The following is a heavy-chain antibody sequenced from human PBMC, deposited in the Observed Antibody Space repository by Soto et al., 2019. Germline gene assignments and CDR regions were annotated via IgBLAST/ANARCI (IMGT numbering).Heavy chain of an antibody. CDR3: AKTTVTTGYYYGMDV. D-gene: IGHD4-17*01. CDR1: GFTFSSYG. V-gene: IGHV3-30*18. Sequence: GGSLRLSCAASGFTFSSYGMHWVRHAPGKGLEWVAVISYDGSNKYYADSVKGRFTISRDNSKNTLYLQMNSLRAEDTAVYYCAKTTVTTGYYYGMDVWGQGTTVTVSS. J-gene: IGHJ6*02. CDR2: ISYDGSNK.